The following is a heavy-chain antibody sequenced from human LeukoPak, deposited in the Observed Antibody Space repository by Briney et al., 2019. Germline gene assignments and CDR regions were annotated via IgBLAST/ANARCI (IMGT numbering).Heavy chain of an antibody. J-gene: IGHJ4*02. CDR3: ARDLTGGGYDSSGGLLDY. D-gene: IGHD5-12*01. CDR1: GYTFTSYG. Sequence: GASVKVSCTASGYTFTSYGFSWVRQAPGQELEWMGWINAYNGNTNYAQKLQSRVIMTTDTNTSKAYMELRSLRSDDTAVYYCARDLTGGGYDSSGGLLDYWGQGTLVTVSS. CDR2: INAYNGNT. V-gene: IGHV1-18*01.